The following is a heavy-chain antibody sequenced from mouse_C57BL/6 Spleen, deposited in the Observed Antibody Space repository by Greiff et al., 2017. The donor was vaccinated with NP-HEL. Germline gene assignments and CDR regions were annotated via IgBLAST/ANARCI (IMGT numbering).Heavy chain of an antibody. V-gene: IGHV1-69*01. CDR3: ARLLTTVVATGFDY. Sequence: QVQLKQPGAELVMPGASVKLSCKASGYTFTSYWMHWVKQRPGQGLEWIGEIDPSDSYTNYNQKFKGKSTLTVDKSSSTAYMQLSSLTSEDSAVYYCARLLTTVVATGFDYWGQGTTLTVSS. J-gene: IGHJ2*01. D-gene: IGHD1-1*01. CDR1: GYTFTSYW. CDR2: IDPSDSYT.